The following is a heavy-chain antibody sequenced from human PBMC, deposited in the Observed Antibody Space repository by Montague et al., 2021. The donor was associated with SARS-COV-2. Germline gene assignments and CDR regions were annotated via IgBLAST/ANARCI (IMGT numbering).Heavy chain of an antibody. J-gene: IGHJ6*02. CDR2: IYYSGST. CDR3: ARGPAVGGYDPEGMDV. V-gene: IGHV4-39*07. CDR1: GGSISSSSYY. Sequence: SETLSLTCTVSGGSISSSSYYWCWIRQPPGKGLGWIGSIYYSGSTYYNPSLKSLGTISVDTSKNQSSLKLSSVTAADTAVYYCARGPAVGGYDPEGMDVWGQGTTVTVSS. D-gene: IGHD5-12*01.